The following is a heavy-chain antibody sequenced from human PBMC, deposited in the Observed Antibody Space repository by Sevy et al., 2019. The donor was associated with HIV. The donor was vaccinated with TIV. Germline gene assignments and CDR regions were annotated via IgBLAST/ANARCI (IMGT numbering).Heavy chain of an antibody. CDR2: ITLSGITI. V-gene: IGHV3-48*03. J-gene: IGHJ4*02. CDR3: ARDRQGITVAGTAIDY. D-gene: IGHD6-19*01. Sequence: GGSLRLSCTASGFTFSSYEMNWVRQAPGKGLEWVSYITLSGITIYYADSVKGRFTISRDNAKNSLYLQMNSLRAEDTVVYYCARDRQGITVAGTAIDYWGQGTLVTVSS. CDR1: GFTFSSYE.